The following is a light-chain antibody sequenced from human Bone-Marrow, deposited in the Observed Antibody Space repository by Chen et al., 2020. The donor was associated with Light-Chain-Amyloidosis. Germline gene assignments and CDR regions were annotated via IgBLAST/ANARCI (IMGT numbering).Light chain of an antibody. CDR2: WAS. Sequence: DIVMTQSPASLAVSLGERATINCKSSQSVLHSPNNKNYLAWYQQKPGQPPKLLIYWASTRESGVPARFSGSGSGTDFTLTISSLQAEDVAVYYCHQYCSTPRTFGQGTKVEIK. V-gene: IGKV4-1*01. CDR3: HQYCSTPRT. CDR1: QSVLHSPNNKNY. J-gene: IGKJ1*01.